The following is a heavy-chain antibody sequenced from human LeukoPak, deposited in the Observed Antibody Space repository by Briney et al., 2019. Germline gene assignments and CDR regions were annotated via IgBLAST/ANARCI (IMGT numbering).Heavy chain of an antibody. CDR3: ARGRYSYGWNDS. D-gene: IGHD3-16*02. V-gene: IGHV4-31*03. CDR2: ISDSGST. Sequence: PSQTLSLTCSVSGGPIGTSAYYWNWIRQHPGKGLEWIGFISDSGSTLYNASLNSRISISSDTSKNQFSLKLTSVTAADMAVYYCARGRYSYGWNDSWGQGTLVTVSS. J-gene: IGHJ5*01. CDR1: GGPIGTSAYY.